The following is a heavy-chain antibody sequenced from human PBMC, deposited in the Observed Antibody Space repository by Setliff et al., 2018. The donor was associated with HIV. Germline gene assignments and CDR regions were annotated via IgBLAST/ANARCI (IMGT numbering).Heavy chain of an antibody. D-gene: IGHD6-6*01. J-gene: IGHJ2*01. CDR2: IYASDST. V-gene: IGHV4-4*08. CDR1: GGSISSYY. Sequence: LSLTCTVSGGSISSYYWSWIRQPPGKGLEWIGYIYASDSTNYNPSLKSRATISVDTSKNQVSLKLSSVTAADTAVYYCARRGYTSSSFDGYWYFDLWGRGTLVTVSS. CDR3: ARRGYTSSSFDGYWYFDL.